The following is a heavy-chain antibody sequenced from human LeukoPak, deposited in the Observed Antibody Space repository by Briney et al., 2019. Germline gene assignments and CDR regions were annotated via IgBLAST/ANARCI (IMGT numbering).Heavy chain of an antibody. V-gene: IGHV3-64D*06. CDR2: ISSNGGST. J-gene: IGHJ4*02. D-gene: IGHD3-10*01. Sequence: PGGSLRLSCSASGFTFSRYAMHWVRQAPGKGLEYVSAISSNGGSTYYEGSVKGRFTISRDNSRNTLHLQMSSLKVEDTAVYYCVKDSSSGIYFDYWGQGTLVTVSS. CDR1: GFTFSRYA. CDR3: VKDSSSGIYFDY.